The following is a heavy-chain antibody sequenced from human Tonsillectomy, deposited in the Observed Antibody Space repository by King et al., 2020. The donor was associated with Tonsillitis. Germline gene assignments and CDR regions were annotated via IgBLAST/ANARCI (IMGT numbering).Heavy chain of an antibody. D-gene: IGHD6-13*01. J-gene: IGHJ5*02. CDR1: GGSFSGYY. Sequence: VQLQQWGAGLLKPSETLSLTCAVYGGSFSGYYWSWIRQPPGKGLEWIGEINHSGSTNYNPSLKSRVTISVDTSKNQFSPKLSSVTAADTAVYYCAREPGIAAAGDWFDPWGQGTLVTVSS. CDR3: AREPGIAAAGDWFDP. V-gene: IGHV4-34*01. CDR2: INHSGST.